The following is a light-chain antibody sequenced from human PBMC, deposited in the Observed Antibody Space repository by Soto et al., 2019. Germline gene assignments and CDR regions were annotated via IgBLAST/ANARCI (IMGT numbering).Light chain of an antibody. J-gene: IGLJ7*01. V-gene: IGLV3-21*02. CDR2: ADS. Sequence: SYELTQPPSVSVAPGQTARITCGGNNIGGKTVHWYQQRPGQAPVLVVFADSDRPSGIPNRFSGSNSGDTATLTISRVEAGDEADFYCQVWDSRSDHVIFGGGTQLTVL. CDR1: NIGGKT. CDR3: QVWDSRSDHVI.